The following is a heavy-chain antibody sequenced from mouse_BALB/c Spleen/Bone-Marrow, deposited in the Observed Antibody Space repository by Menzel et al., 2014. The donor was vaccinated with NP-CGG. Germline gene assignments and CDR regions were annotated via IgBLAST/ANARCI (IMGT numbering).Heavy chain of an antibody. V-gene: IGHV1S41*01. D-gene: IGHD2-14*01. Sequence: DLVKPGASVKLSCKASGYTFTSYWINWIKQRPGQGLEWIGRIAPGSGSTYYNEMFKGKAILTVGTSSSTAYIRLSSLSSEDSAGYYCAYYRYDVNYWGQGTTLTVSS. CDR3: AYYRYDVNY. CDR2: IAPGSGST. J-gene: IGHJ2*01. CDR1: GYTFTSYW.